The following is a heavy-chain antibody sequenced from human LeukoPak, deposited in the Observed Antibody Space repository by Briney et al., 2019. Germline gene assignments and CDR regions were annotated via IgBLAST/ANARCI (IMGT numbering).Heavy chain of an antibody. J-gene: IGHJ6*02. D-gene: IGHD1-26*01. Sequence: PGGSLRLSCAASGFTFISYAMSWVRQAPGKGLEWVSLISASGTNTYYADSVKGRFTISRDNSKHTLSLQMNSLRAEDTAVYYCAKDVRVGGGGMDVWGQGTPVTVSS. CDR2: ISASGTNT. CDR1: GFTFISYA. CDR3: AKDVRVGGGGMDV. V-gene: IGHV3-23*01.